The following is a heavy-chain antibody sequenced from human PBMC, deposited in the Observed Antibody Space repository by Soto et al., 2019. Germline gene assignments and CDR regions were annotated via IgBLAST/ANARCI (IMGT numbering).Heavy chain of an antibody. V-gene: IGHV3-30*18. CDR3: AKAYYYDSSGYYDNYYAMDV. Sequence: QMQLVESGGGVVQPVRSLRLSCDASGFTLSGFAMHWVRQAPGQGLEWVAVISNDGTNQYYSESVKGRFTISRDNSKNTLYLQMNNLRAEDTAVYYCAKAYYYDSSGYYDNYYAMDVWGQATTVTVSS. J-gene: IGHJ6*02. D-gene: IGHD3-22*01. CDR1: GFTLSGFA. CDR2: ISNDGTNQ.